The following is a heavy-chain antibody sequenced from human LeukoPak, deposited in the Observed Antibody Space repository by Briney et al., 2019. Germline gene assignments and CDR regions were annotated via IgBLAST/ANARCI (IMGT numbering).Heavy chain of an antibody. D-gene: IGHD6-13*01. J-gene: IGHJ5*02. Sequence: PSETLSLTCTVSGGSISSYYWSWIRQPPGKGLEWIGYIYYSGSTNYNPSLKSRVTILVDTSKNQFSLKLSSVTAADTAVYYCARVGIAAAGKNWFDPWGQGTLVTVSS. CDR2: IYYSGST. CDR3: ARVGIAAAGKNWFDP. V-gene: IGHV4-59*01. CDR1: GGSISSYY.